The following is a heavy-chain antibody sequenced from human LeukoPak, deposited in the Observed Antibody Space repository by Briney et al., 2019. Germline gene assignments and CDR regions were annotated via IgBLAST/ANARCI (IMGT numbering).Heavy chain of an antibody. CDR2: ISDSGVNT. CDR3: ARGYSRAAFDI. J-gene: IGHJ3*02. Sequence: PGGSLRLSCAASRFTFSNYAMSWVRQAPGKGLEWVSAISDSGVNTFYADSVKGRFTVSRDNGKNSLLLQMNSLRAEDTALYYCARGYSRAAFDIWGQGTVVAVSS. V-gene: IGHV3-23*01. CDR1: RFTFSNYA. D-gene: IGHD2-15*01.